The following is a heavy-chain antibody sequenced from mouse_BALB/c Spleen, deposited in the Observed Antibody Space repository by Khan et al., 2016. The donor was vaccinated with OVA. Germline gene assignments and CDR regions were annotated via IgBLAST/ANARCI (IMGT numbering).Heavy chain of an antibody. V-gene: IGHV1S135*01. D-gene: IGHD2-2*01. Sequence: VQLKQSGPELMKPGSSVKISCKASGYSFTSYYIHWVMQSHGKSLEWIGYIDPLSGGATSNQKFKGKATLTVDKSSSTAYIHLSNLTSEDSAVYFYTRHGYVAWFTYWGQGTLVTVSA. CDR1: GYSFTSYY. CDR3: TRHGYVAWFTY. CDR2: IDPLSGGA. J-gene: IGHJ3*01.